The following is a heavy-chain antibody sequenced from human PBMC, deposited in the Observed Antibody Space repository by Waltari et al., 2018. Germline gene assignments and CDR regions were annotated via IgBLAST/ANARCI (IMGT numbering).Heavy chain of an antibody. CDR3: ARRRNYPGAAMDV. J-gene: IGHJ6*02. V-gene: IGHV5-51*01. CDR2: NYPGDSDT. D-gene: IGHD4-4*01. Sequence: EVQLVQSGAEVKKPGESLNISCKDSGYSFTTHWIGWVRQMPGKGLEWMGINYPGDSDTRYSPSFQGQVTISADRSISTAYLQWSSLKASDTAIYYCARRRNYPGAAMDVWGQGTTVTVSS. CDR1: GYSFTTHW.